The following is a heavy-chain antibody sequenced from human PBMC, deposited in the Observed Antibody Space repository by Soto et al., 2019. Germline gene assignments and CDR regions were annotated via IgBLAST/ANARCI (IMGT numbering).Heavy chain of an antibody. CDR2: IYHSGST. CDR3: ARGQSLLWFGEAARYNWFDP. J-gene: IGHJ5*02. Sequence: QLQLQESGSGLVKPSQTLSLTCAVSGGSISSGGYSWSWIRQPPGKGLEWIGSIYHSGSTYYNPSLKSRVTISVDRSKNQFSLKLSSVTAADTAVYYCARGQSLLWFGEAARYNWFDPWGQGTLVTVSS. V-gene: IGHV4-30-2*01. D-gene: IGHD3-10*01. CDR1: GGSISSGGYS.